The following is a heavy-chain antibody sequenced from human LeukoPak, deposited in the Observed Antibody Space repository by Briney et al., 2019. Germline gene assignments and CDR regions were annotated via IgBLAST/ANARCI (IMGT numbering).Heavy chain of an antibody. V-gene: IGHV1-2*02. Sequence: GASVKVSCKASGYTFTGYYMHWVRQAPGQGLEWMGWINPNSGGTNYAQKFQGRVTMTRDTSISTAYMELGRLRSDDTAVYYCARGGLERYFDWSNVDYWGQGTLVTVSS. CDR3: ARGGLERYFDWSNVDY. J-gene: IGHJ4*02. CDR2: INPNSGGT. CDR1: GYTFTGYY. D-gene: IGHD3-9*01.